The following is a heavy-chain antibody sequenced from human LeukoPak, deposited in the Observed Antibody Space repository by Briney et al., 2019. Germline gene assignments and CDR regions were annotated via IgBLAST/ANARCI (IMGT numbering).Heavy chain of an antibody. CDR1: GFTFSSYG. D-gene: IGHD3-22*01. Sequence: GGSLRLSCAASGFTFSSYGMHWVRQAPGKGLEWVAFIRYDGSNKYYAASVKGRFTISRDNSKNTLYLQMNSLRAEDTAVYYCAKPPYDDDAFDIWGQGTMVTVSS. V-gene: IGHV3-30*02. J-gene: IGHJ3*02. CDR3: AKPPYDDDAFDI. CDR2: IRYDGSNK.